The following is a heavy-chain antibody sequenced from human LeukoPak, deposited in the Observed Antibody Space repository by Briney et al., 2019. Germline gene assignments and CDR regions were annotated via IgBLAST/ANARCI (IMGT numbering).Heavy chain of an antibody. D-gene: IGHD4-17*01. CDR1: GYTFTGYY. CDR2: INPDSGGT. J-gene: IGHJ5*02. V-gene: IGHV1-2*02. CDR3: ARPRDYGDYAWFDP. Sequence: ASVKVSCKASGYTFTGYYMHWVRQAPGQGLEWMGWINPDSGGTNYAQKFQGRVTMTRDTSISAAYMELSRLRPDDTAVYYCARPRDYGDYAWFDPWGQGTLVTVSS.